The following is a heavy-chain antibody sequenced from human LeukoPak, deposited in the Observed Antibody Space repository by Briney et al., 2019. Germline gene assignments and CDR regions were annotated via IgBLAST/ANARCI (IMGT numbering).Heavy chain of an antibody. CDR1: GGSFSGYY. CDR2: INHSGST. V-gene: IGHV4-34*01. CDR3: ARGRYYDFWSGYYRGHYYMDV. J-gene: IGHJ6*03. D-gene: IGHD3-3*01. Sequence: SEALSLTCAVYGGSFSGYYWSWIRQPPGKGLEWIGEINHSGSTNYNPSLKSRVTISVDTSKNQFSLKLSSVTAADTAVYYCARGRYYDFWSGYYRGHYYMDVWGKGTTVTVSS.